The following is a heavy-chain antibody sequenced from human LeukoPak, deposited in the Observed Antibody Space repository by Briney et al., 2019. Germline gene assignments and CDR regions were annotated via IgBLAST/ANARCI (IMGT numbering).Heavy chain of an antibody. D-gene: IGHD5-24*01. V-gene: IGHV3-21*01. CDR3: AREYNAPFDI. Sequence: SVKGRFTISRDNAKNSLSLQMNSLRAEDTAVYYCAREYNAPFDIWGQGTMATVSS. J-gene: IGHJ3*02.